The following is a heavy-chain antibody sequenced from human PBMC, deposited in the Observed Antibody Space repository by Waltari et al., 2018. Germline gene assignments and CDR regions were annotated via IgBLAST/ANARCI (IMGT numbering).Heavy chain of an antibody. J-gene: IGHJ4*02. D-gene: IGHD6-6*01. V-gene: IGHV4-61*05. Sequence: QLQLQESGPGLVKPSETLSLTCTVSGGSISSSSYYWGWIRQPPGKGLEWIGRIYTSGSTNYNPSLKSRVTMSVDTSKNQFSLKLSSVTAADTAVYYCARYKSIAASGTFDYWGQGTLVTVSS. CDR3: ARYKSIAASGTFDY. CDR1: GGSISSSSYY. CDR2: IYTSGST.